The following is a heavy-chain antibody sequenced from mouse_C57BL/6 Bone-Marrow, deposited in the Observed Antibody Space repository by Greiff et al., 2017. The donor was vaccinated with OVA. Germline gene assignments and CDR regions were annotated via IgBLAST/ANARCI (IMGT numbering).Heavy chain of an antibody. CDR2: IYPGDGDT. CDR1: GYAFSSSW. D-gene: IGHD1-1*01. J-gene: IGHJ3*01. CDR3: ARGGPYYYGSNWFAY. Sequence: QVQLQQSGPELVKPGASVKVSCKASGYAFSSSWMNWVKQRPGKGLEWIGRIYPGDGDTNYNGKFKGKATLTAEKSSSTASMQLSSLTSEDSAVYFCARGGPYYYGSNWFAYWGQGTLVTVSA. V-gene: IGHV1-82*01.